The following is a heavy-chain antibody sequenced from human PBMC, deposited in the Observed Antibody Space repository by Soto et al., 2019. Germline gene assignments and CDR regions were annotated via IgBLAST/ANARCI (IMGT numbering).Heavy chain of an antibody. CDR3: AKDSRRYYDFWSGADS. CDR1: GFTFSNYA. V-gene: IGHV3-23*01. CDR2: IGGSGGNT. J-gene: IGHJ4*02. D-gene: IGHD3-3*01. Sequence: EVQLLESGGDLVQPGGSLRLSCAASGFTFSNYAMSWVRQAPGKGLEWVSTIGGSGGNTNYADSVKGRFTISRDNSKNTLYLQMKGLRVEDTAVYFCAKDSRRYYDFWSGADSWGQGTLVTVSS.